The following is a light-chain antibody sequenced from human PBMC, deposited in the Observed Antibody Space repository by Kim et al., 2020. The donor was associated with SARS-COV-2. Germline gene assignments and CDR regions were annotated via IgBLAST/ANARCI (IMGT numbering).Light chain of an antibody. CDR3: QQYYSTLIT. CDR2: WAS. Sequence: ATMNCKSSQSVLYSFNNNNYLAWYQHKPGQPPQLLIYWASTRESGVPDRFSGSGSGTDFTLTISSLQAEDVAVYYCQQYYSTLITFGQGTRLEIK. J-gene: IGKJ5*01. CDR1: QSVLYSFNNNNY. V-gene: IGKV4-1*01.